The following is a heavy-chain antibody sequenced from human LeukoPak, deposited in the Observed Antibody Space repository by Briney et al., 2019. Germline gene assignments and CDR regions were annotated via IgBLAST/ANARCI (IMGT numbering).Heavy chain of an antibody. CDR2: INPNSGGT. CDR1: GYTFTGYY. J-gene: IGHJ3*02. CDR3: AREGQLSGSYFPGAFDI. D-gene: IGHD1-26*01. Sequence: ASVKVSCKASGYTFTGYYMRWVRQAPGQGLEWMGWINPNSGGTNYAQKFQGRVTMTRDTSISTAYMELSRLRSDDTAVYYCAREGQLSGSYFPGAFDIWGQGTMVTVSS. V-gene: IGHV1-2*02.